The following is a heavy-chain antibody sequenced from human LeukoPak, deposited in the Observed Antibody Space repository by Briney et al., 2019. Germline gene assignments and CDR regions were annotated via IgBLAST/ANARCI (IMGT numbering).Heavy chain of an antibody. D-gene: IGHD3-3*01. CDR1: GFTFRTYW. Sequence: LSGGSLRLSCAVSGFTFRTYWMHWVRQAPGKGLVWVSHINSYGSSTSYADSVKGRFTISRDSAKNTLYLQMNSLRAEDTALYYCAREYDFWSGRPPDYWGQGTLVTVSS. CDR3: AREYDFWSGRPPDY. J-gene: IGHJ4*02. CDR2: INSYGSST. V-gene: IGHV3-74*01.